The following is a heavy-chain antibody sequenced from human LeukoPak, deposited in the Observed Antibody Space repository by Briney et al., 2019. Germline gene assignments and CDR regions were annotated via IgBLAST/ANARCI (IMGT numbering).Heavy chain of an antibody. D-gene: IGHD6-13*01. CDR3: AKEEGSSSWHPEYFQH. V-gene: IGHV3-23*01. CDR1: GFTFSSYS. CDR2: ISGSGGNT. Sequence: GGSLRLSCAASGFTFSSYSMSWVRQAPGKVLEWVSVISGSGGNTYYADSVKGRFTISRDNSKNTLYLQMNSLRAEDTAVYYCAKEEGSSSWHPEYFQHWGQGTLVTVSS. J-gene: IGHJ1*01.